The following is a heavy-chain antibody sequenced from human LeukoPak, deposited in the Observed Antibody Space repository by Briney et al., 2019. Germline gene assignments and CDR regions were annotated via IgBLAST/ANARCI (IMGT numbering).Heavy chain of an antibody. CDR3: ARVKASSTSWTFDQ. Sequence: PSETLSLTCSVSGGSTNSYYWSWIRQSGGKGLEWIGRIYSSGSTVYNPSLDSRLTMPIDTSKNQFSLTLKSVTATDTAVYYCARVKASSTSWTFDQWGQGALVTVSS. J-gene: IGHJ4*02. CDR1: GGSTNSYY. V-gene: IGHV4-4*07. CDR2: IYSSGST. D-gene: IGHD2-2*01.